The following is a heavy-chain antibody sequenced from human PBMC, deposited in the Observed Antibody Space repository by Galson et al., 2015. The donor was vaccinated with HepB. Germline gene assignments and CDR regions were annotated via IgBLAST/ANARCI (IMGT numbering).Heavy chain of an antibody. V-gene: IGHV6-1*01. Sequence: CAISGDSVSRDTVGWHWIRQSPSRGLEWLGRTYYRSKWDSDYAISVKSRIIINADSSTNQFFLQLNSVIPEDTAVYYCTRVAHLGRGMNVWGQGTTVTVSS. CDR1: GDSVSRDTVG. CDR2: TYYRSKWDS. CDR3: TRVAHLGRGMNV. D-gene: IGHD3-10*01. J-gene: IGHJ6*02.